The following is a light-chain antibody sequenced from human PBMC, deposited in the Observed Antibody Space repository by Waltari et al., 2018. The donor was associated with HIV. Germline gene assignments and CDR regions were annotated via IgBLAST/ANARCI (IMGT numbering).Light chain of an antibody. CDR3: HQSSRLPYT. J-gene: IGKJ2*01. Sequence: EIVLTQSPDFQSVTQKEKVTITCRASESIGTSIHWYQQKPDQSPKLLIKYASQSISGVPSRYSGSGSGSDFTLTINSLEAEDAAAYFCHQSSRLPYTFGQGTKLEI. CDR2: YAS. V-gene: IGKV6D-21*02. CDR1: ESIGTS.